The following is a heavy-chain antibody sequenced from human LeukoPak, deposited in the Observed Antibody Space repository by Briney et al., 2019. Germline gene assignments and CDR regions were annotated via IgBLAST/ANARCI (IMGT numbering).Heavy chain of an antibody. CDR2: IYYSGST. V-gene: IGHV4-59*01. J-gene: IGHJ5*02. Sequence: SETLSLTCSVSDGTISTYYWSWIRQPPGKGLEWIGYIYYSGSTNYNPSLKSRVTISVDTSKNQFSLKLSSVTAADTAVYYCARGVTTVTTYVDPWGQGTLVTVSS. CDR1: DGTISTYY. CDR3: ARGVTTVTTYVDP. D-gene: IGHD4-17*01.